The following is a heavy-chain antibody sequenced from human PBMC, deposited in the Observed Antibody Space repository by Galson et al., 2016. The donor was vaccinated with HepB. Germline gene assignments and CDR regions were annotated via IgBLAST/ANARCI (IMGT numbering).Heavy chain of an antibody. CDR2: IRQDGAEK. D-gene: IGHD2/OR15-2a*01. CDR3: ARFGCTTCYDFYYYGMDV. Sequence: SLRLSCAASGFSFTSYWMSWVRQAPGKGLEWVANIRQDGAEKYNLDSVRGRFTISRDNAKDSLYLQVNSLRADDTAVYYCARFGCTTCYDFYYYGMDVWGQGTTVTVSS. J-gene: IGHJ6*02. V-gene: IGHV3-7*01. CDR1: GFSFTSYW.